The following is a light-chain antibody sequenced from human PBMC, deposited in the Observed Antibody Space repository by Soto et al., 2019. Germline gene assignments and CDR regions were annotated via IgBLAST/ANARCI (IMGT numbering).Light chain of an antibody. V-gene: IGLV1-40*01. Sequence: QSVLTQPPSVSGAPGQRVTISCTGSSSNTGAGYDVHWYQQLPGTAPKLLIYGNNNRPSGVPDRFSGSKSGTSASLAITGLQAEDEADYYCQSYDISLSSSVFGGGTKLTVL. CDR1: SSNTGAGYD. CDR3: QSYDISLSSSV. CDR2: GNN. J-gene: IGLJ2*01.